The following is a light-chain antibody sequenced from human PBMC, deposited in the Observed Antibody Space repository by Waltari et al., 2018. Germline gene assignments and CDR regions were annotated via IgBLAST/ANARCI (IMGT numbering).Light chain of an antibody. CDR2: HND. Sequence: QSVLTQPPSASGTPGQRITISCSGGTSNIGRDNVYWYQQVPGRTPRLLISHNDQRPSGVPDRFSASKSGTSASLAISGLRFEDDADYYCAAWDASLSGYLFGAGTKVTVL. V-gene: IGLV1-47*01. CDR3: AAWDASLSGYL. CDR1: TSNIGRDN. J-gene: IGLJ1*01.